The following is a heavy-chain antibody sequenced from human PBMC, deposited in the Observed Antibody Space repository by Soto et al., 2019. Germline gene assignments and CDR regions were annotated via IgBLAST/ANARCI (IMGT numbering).Heavy chain of an antibody. CDR2: IRSKAYGGTT. CDR3: TRDGRYSGYPPPAF. CDR1: GFTFSDYT. J-gene: IGHJ4*02. D-gene: IGHD5-12*01. V-gene: IGHV3-49*03. Sequence: PGGSLRLSCTASGFTFSDYTMSWFRQAPGKGLEWVGFIRSKAYGGTTEHAASVKGRFTISRDDSKSIAYLQMNSLKAEDTAVYHCTRDGRYSGYPPPAFWGQGTLVTVS.